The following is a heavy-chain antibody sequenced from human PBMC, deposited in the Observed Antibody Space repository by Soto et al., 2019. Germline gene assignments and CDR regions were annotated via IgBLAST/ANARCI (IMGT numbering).Heavy chain of an antibody. CDR3: ARPKVEAALEY. CDR1: GFTFSLYG. V-gene: IGHV3-33*08. CDR2: LWYDGSNE. D-gene: IGHD6-13*01. J-gene: IGHJ4*02. Sequence: PGGSLRLSCAASGFTFSLYGMNLVRQAPGKGLEWVASLWYDGSNEHYAGSVKGRFSVSRDNSKKTLFLQMNSLRAEDTAVYYCARPKVEAALEYWGEGTLVTVSS.